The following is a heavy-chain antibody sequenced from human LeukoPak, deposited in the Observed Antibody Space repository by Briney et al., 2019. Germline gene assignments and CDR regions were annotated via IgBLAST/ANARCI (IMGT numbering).Heavy chain of an antibody. CDR1: GFSFRSHG. CDR2: ISSSGSYI. D-gene: IGHD2-15*01. Sequence: GGTLRLSCAASGFSFRSHGMNWVRQAPGKGLEWVSSISSSGSYIYYADSVKGRFTISRDNAKNSLYLQMNSLRAEDTAVYYCARVYCSGGSCYRNFDYWGQGTLVTVSS. V-gene: IGHV3-21*01. J-gene: IGHJ4*02. CDR3: ARVYCSGGSCYRNFDY.